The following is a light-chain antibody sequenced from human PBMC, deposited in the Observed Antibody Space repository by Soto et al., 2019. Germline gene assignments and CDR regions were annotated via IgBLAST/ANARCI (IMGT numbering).Light chain of an antibody. J-gene: IGKJ1*01. V-gene: IGKV3-20*01. CDR2: GAA. CDR1: QHVDSSY. CDR3: EQYGGSPPRT. Sequence: EIVLSQSPGTLSLSPGERATLSCRASQHVDSSYLAWYQQKPGQAPRLLIYGAASRVTGIPDRFRGSGSGRDFTLTITRLESEDFAVYYCEQYGGSPPRTVGQGTKVEIK.